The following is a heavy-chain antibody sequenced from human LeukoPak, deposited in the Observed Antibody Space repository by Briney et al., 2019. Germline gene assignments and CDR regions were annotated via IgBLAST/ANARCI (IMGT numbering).Heavy chain of an antibody. CDR2: IYYSGST. Sequence: SETLSLTCTVSGGSISSSSYYWGWIRQPPWKGLEWIGSIYYSGSTYYNPSLKSRVTISVDTSKNQFSLKLSSVTAADTAVYYCARVKRRPRLFYDSSGSTLDYWGQGTLVTVSS. V-gene: IGHV4-39*07. CDR1: GGSISSSSYY. CDR3: ARVKRRPRLFYDSSGSTLDY. J-gene: IGHJ4*02. D-gene: IGHD3-22*01.